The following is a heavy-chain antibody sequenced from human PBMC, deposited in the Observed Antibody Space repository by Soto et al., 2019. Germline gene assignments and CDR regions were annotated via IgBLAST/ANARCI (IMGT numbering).Heavy chain of an antibody. D-gene: IGHD2-15*01. CDR2: LSWDRSTV. J-gene: IGHJ4*02. Sequence: GGSLSLSCVASGSSSDPFTMHWVRELPGKGLEWVAGLSWDRSTVVYADSVQGRFTISRDHAKNSVDLLMDSLRPDDTALYFCAVSSPDIVVLPSSIYFTSWGPGTQVTVSS. CDR3: AVSSPDIVVLPSSIYFTS. CDR1: GSSSDPFT. V-gene: IGHV3-9*02.